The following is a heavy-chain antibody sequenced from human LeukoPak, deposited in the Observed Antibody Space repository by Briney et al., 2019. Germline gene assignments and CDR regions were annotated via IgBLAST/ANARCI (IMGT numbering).Heavy chain of an antibody. CDR1: GGSISSYY. CDR3: ARGVVVPTAMGTVWFDP. Sequence: SETLSLTCTVSGGSISSYYWSWIRQPAGKGLEWIGRIYTSGSTNYNPSLKSRVTISVDTSKNQFSLKLSSVTAADTAVYYCARGVVVPTAMGTVWFDPWGQGTLVTVSS. J-gene: IGHJ5*02. V-gene: IGHV4-4*07. D-gene: IGHD2-2*01. CDR2: IYTSGST.